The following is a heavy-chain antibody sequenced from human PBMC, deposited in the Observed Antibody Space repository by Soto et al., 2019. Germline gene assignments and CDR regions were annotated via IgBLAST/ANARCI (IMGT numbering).Heavy chain of an antibody. J-gene: IGHJ3*02. CDR2: ISWNSGSI. V-gene: IGHV3-9*01. D-gene: IGHD6-19*01. CDR1: GFTFDDYA. Sequence: GGSLRLSCAASGFTFDDYAMHWVRQPPGKGLEWVSGISWNSGSIGYADSVKGRFTISRDNAKNSLYLQMNSLRAEDTALYYCAKEKSSGWFRGAFDIWGQGTMVTVSS. CDR3: AKEKSSGWFRGAFDI.